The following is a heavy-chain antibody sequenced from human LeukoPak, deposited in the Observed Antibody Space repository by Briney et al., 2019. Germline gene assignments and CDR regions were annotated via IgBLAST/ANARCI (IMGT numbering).Heavy chain of an antibody. CDR3: ASRGGKSFDF. CDR2: IYSGST. CDR1: GRSISSYY. J-gene: IGHJ4*02. V-gene: IGHV4-59*08. Sequence: SETLSLTCTVSGRSISSYYWSSIRQPPGKGLEWIGYIYSGSTNYNPSLKSRVTISVDTSKNQFSLKLSSVTAADTAVYYCASRGGKSFDFWGQGTLVTVSS. D-gene: IGHD3-16*01.